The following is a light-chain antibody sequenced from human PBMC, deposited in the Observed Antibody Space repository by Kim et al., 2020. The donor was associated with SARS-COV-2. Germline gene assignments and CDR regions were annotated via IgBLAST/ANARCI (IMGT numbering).Light chain of an antibody. CDR3: SSFTPRRTWV. CDR2: EVR. CDR1: SSHFCLFPL. J-gene: IGLJ3*02. Sequence: SVSISCTATSSHFCLFPLVSAYRHPPRPAPTLPLYEVRNLPSGVPDRFSGSKSGNPASLTISALQAEDVAHYFCSSFTPRRTWVFGGGPKLTVL. V-gene: IGLV2-18*02.